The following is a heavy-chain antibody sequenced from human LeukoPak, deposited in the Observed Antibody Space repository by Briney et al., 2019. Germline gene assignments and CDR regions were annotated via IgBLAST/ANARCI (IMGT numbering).Heavy chain of an antibody. J-gene: IGHJ6*03. V-gene: IGHV4-4*07. CDR2: IYTSGST. CDR3: ARQGRFPQGVYMDV. CDR1: GGSISSYY. D-gene: IGHD3-3*01. Sequence: SETLSLTCTVSGGSISSYYWSWIRQPAGKGLEWIGRIYTSGSTNYNPSLKSRVTMSVDTSKNQFSLKLSSVTAADTAVYYCARQGRFPQGVYMDVWGKGTTVTVSS.